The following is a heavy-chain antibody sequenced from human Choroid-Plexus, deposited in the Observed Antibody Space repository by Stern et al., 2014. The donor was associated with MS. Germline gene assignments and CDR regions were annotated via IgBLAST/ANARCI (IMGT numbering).Heavy chain of an antibody. CDR3: AKDRQYLTYFFDH. CDR1: GFTFGSCA. V-gene: IGHV3-30*18. J-gene: IGHJ5*02. CDR2: VSYDGSNK. Sequence: VQLVESGGGVVQPGRPLRLSCVASGFTFGSCAMHWVRQAPGKGLDWVAGVSYDGSNKYYADAVKGRFTISRDNAQNTLYMQMSSLRHEDTAVYYCAKDRQYLTYFFDHWGQGSLVTVSS. D-gene: IGHD2/OR15-2a*01.